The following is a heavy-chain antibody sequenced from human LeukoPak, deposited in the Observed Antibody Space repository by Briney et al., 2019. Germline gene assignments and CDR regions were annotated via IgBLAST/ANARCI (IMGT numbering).Heavy chain of an antibody. CDR2: IIPILGIA. V-gene: IGHV1-69*04. CDR3: ARGNGRLGSGYYFFDY. Sequence: GASVKVSCKASGYTFTSYAISWVRQAPGQGLEWMGRIIPILGIANYAQKFQGRVTITADKSTSTAYMELSSLRSEDTAVYYCARGNGRLGSGYYFFDYWGQGTLVTVSS. CDR1: GYTFTSYA. D-gene: IGHD3-22*01. J-gene: IGHJ4*02.